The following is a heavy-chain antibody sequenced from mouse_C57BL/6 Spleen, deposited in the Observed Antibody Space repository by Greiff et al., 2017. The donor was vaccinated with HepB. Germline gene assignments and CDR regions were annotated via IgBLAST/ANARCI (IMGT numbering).Heavy chain of an antibody. CDR2: IDPENGDT. V-gene: IGHV14-4*01. Sequence: EVQLQESGAELVRPGASVKLSCTASGFNIKDDYMHWVKQRPEQGLEWIGWIDPENGDTEYASKFQGKATITADTSSNTAYLQLSSLTSEDTAVYYCTTEAYGKIYWGQGTTLTVSS. CDR3: TTEAYGKIY. J-gene: IGHJ2*01. CDR1: GFNIKDDY. D-gene: IGHD2-1*01.